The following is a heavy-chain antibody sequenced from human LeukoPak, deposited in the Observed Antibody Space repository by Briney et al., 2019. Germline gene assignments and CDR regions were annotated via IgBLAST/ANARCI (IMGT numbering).Heavy chain of an antibody. CDR3: ARVVRGDYYYYYYYMDV. D-gene: IGHD3-10*01. CDR1: GGSFSGYY. V-gene: IGHV4-34*01. J-gene: IGHJ6*03. Sequence: SETLSLTCAVSGGSFSGYYWSWIRQPPGKGLEWIGEINHSGSTNYNPSLKSRVTVSVDTSKNQFSLKLSSVTAADTAVYYCARVVRGDYYYYYYYMDVWGKGTTVTASS. CDR2: INHSGST.